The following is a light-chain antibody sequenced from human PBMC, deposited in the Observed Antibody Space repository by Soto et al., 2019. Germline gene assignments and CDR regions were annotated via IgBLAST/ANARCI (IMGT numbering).Light chain of an antibody. CDR3: SSYTSSSTF. CDR1: SSDVGGYNY. CDR2: EVS. V-gene: IGLV2-14*01. Sequence: QSALTQPASVSGSPGQSITISCTGTSSDVGGYNYVSWYQQHPGKAPKLMIYEVSHRPSGVSNRFSGSKSGNTASLTISGLQAEDEADYYCSSYTSSSTFFGTGTKLTVL. J-gene: IGLJ1*01.